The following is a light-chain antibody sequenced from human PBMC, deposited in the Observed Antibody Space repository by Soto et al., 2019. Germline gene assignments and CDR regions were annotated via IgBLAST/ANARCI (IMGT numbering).Light chain of an antibody. CDR2: WAS. J-gene: IGKJ3*01. CDR3: QQYYTTPFT. CDR1: QSVLFSSNNKNY. Sequence: DIVMTQSPDSLAVSLGERATINCKSSQSVLFSSNNKNYLAWYQQKPGQPPKLLIYWASTRKSGVPDRFSGSGSGADFTLTISSLQAEDVAVYYCQQYYTTPFTFGPGTKVGIK. V-gene: IGKV4-1*01.